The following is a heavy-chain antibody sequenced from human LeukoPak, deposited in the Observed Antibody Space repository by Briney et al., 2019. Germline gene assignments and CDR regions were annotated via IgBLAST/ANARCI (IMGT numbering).Heavy chain of an antibody. CDR2: IYPGDSDT. D-gene: IGHD6-19*01. V-gene: IGHV5-51*01. CDR3: ARRIAVADYYFDY. CDR1: GYSFTSYW. J-gene: IGHJ4*02. Sequence: GESLKISCKGSGYSFTSYWIGWVRQMPGKGLEWMGIIYPGDSDTRYSPSFQGQVTISADKSISTAYLQWSSLKASDTAMYCCARRIAVADYYFDYWGQGTLVTVSS.